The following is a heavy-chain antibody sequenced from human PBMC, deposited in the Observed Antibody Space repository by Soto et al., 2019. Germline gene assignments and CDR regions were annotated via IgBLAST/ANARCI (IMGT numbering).Heavy chain of an antibody. CDR1: GGSISSSTYY. J-gene: IGHJ4*02. Sequence: SETLSLTCTVSGGSISSSTYYWGWIRQPPGKGLEWIGSIYYSGNTYYNSSLKSRVTISVDTSKNQFSLKLSSVTAADTAVYYCARHDWAKPFDDSGQGTRVTVSS. V-gene: IGHV4-39*01. D-gene: IGHD3-9*01. CDR2: IYYSGNT. CDR3: ARHDWAKPFDD.